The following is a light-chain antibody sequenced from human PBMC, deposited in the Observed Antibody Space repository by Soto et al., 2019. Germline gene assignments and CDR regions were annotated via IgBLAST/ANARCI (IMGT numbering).Light chain of an antibody. Sequence: EIVLTQSPGTLSLSPGERATLSCRASQSVSSSSLAWYQQKAGQTPRLLIYGASIRATGIPDRFSGSGSGTDFTLTISRLEPEDCAVYYCQQYGSSPLTFGGGTKVEIK. V-gene: IGKV3-20*01. J-gene: IGKJ4*02. CDR2: GAS. CDR1: QSVSSSS. CDR3: QQYGSSPLT.